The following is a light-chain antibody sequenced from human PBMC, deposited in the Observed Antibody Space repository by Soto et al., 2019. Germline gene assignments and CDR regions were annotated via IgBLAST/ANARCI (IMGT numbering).Light chain of an antibody. J-gene: IGLJ2*01. Sequence: QSVLTQPPSASVTPGQRVTLSCSGSSSNIGSNAVNWYQQLPETAPKLLIHSNNERPSGVPDRFSGARSGTSASLVISGLQSEDEADFYCAAWDDSLNGSVFGGGTKVTVL. CDR2: SNN. CDR3: AAWDDSLNGSV. CDR1: SSNIGSNA. V-gene: IGLV1-44*01.